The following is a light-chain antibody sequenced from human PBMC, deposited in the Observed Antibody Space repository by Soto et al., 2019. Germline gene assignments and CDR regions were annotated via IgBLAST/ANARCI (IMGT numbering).Light chain of an antibody. CDR1: SSDEGNYNY. Sequence: HSALTQPRSVSGSPGQSVTISCTGTSSDEGNYNYVSWYQQHPGKAPKLMIYNVNKRPSGVPDRFSASKSGNTASLTISGLQAEDEADYYCCSYAGSYTWVFGGGTKLTVL. V-gene: IGLV2-11*01. CDR2: NVN. CDR3: CSYAGSYTWV. J-gene: IGLJ3*02.